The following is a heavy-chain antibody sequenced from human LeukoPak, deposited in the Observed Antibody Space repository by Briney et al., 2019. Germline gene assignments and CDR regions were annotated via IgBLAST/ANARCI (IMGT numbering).Heavy chain of an antibody. D-gene: IGHD5-12*01. CDR2: IYYSGRT. V-gene: IGHV4-39*01. Sequence: SETLSLTCTVSGGSLSSNSYFWGWIRQPPGKGLDWIGIIYYSGRTYYNPSLKSRVTISVDTSKNQLSLKLSSVTAADTAVYYCARTRGYSGYVDAFDIWGQWTMVTVSS. J-gene: IGHJ3*02. CDR3: ARTRGYSGYVDAFDI. CDR1: GGSLSSNSYF.